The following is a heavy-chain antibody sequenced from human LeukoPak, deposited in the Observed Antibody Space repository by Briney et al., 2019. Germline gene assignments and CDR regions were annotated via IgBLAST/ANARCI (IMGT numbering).Heavy chain of an antibody. Sequence: GGSLRLSCAASGFTFSSYWMSWVRQAPGKGLEWVAVIWNDASHDNYADSVRGRFTISRDNSKNTLSLQMNSLRAEDTAVYYCARDLCSGGRCRYAEYWGQGALVTVSS. J-gene: IGHJ4*02. V-gene: IGHV3-33*08. D-gene: IGHD2-15*01. CDR3: ARDLCSGGRCRYAEY. CDR2: IWNDASHD. CDR1: GFTFSSYW.